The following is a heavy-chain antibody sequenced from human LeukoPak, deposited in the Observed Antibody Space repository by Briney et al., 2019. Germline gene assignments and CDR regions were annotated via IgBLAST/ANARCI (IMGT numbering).Heavy chain of an antibody. Sequence: GGSLRLSCAASGFTFSSYWMSWVGQAPGKGREWVGNIKQDGSEKYYVDSVKGRFTSSRDNAKNSLYLQMNSLRAEDTAVYYCARVPRITMIVVANLYYYYYMDVWGKGTTVTVSS. V-gene: IGHV3-7*01. CDR1: GFTFSSYW. CDR2: IKQDGSEK. CDR3: ARVPRITMIVVANLYYYYYMDV. D-gene: IGHD3-22*01. J-gene: IGHJ6*03.